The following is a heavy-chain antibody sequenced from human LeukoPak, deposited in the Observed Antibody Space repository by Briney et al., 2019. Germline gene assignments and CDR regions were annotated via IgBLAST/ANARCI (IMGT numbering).Heavy chain of an antibody. Sequence: GGSLRLSCAASGFMFSRLGMQWVRQAPGEGLEWVAMIWHDGSVEEYADSVKGRFTISRDNSQNTLYLQMNSRRDDDTAVYYCAKEGDQFRGYLDAWGKGTTVTVSS. CDR1: GFMFSRLG. V-gene: IGHV3-33*06. CDR3: AKEGDQFRGYLDA. D-gene: IGHD3-16*01. J-gene: IGHJ6*03. CDR2: IWHDGSVE.